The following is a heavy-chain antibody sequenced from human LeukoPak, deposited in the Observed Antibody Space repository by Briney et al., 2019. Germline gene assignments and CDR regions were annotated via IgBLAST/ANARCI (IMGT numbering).Heavy chain of an antibody. CDR2: IYYSGNT. J-gene: IGHJ2*01. D-gene: IGHD3-22*01. CDR1: GGSITSAASY. V-gene: IGHV4-31*03. CDR3: ARVRYFYDSSGPRDWYFDL. Sequence: PSETLSLTCTVSGGSITSAASYWSWIRQHPGKGLEWIGFIYYSGNTYHNPSLKSRVTMSVDMSRKQISLKLSSVTAADTAMYYCARVRYFYDSSGPRDWYFDLWGRGALVTVSS.